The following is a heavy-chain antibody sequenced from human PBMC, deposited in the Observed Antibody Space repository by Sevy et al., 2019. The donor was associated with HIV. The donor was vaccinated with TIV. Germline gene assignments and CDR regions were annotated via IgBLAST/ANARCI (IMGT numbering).Heavy chain of an antibody. CDR3: ARVIVATTYPIRVLESDI. Sequence: GESLKISCKGSGYRFTNYWLGWVRQMPGKGLEGMGMIYPGDSDTRYSPSFQGQVRISADKSISTAYLQWTSLKASDTAMYYCARVIVATTYPIRVLESDIWGQGTMVTVSS. J-gene: IGHJ3*02. V-gene: IGHV5-51*01. CDR2: IYPGDSDT. D-gene: IGHD5-12*01. CDR1: GYRFTNYW.